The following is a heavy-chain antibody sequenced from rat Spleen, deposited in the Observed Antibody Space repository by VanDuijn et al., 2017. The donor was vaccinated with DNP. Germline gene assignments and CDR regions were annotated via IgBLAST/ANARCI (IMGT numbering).Heavy chain of an antibody. D-gene: IGHD4-3*01. Sequence: EVQLVESGGNLVQPGRSLRLSCAASGFTFSNYYMAWVRQAPKKGLEWVAYIRYDGGSTYYGDSVKGRFTISRDNGQNTLYLQMNSLRSEDTATYYCARWYNWGYSFDYWGQGVMVTVSS. CDR2: IRYDGGST. V-gene: IGHV5-22*01. CDR3: ARWYNWGYSFDY. J-gene: IGHJ2*01. CDR1: GFTFSNYY.